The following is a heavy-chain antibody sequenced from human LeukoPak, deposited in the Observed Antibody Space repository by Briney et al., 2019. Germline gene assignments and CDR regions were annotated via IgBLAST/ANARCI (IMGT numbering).Heavy chain of an antibody. Sequence: SETLSLTCTVSGYSISSGYYWGWIRQPPGKGLEWIGSIYHSGSTYYNPSLKSRVTISVDTSKNQFSLKLSSVTAADTAVYYCARRQFNYYGSGSYPIWGQGTLVTVSS. J-gene: IGHJ4*02. CDR1: GYSISSGYY. V-gene: IGHV4-38-2*02. D-gene: IGHD3-10*01. CDR3: ARRQFNYYGSGSYPI. CDR2: IYHSGST.